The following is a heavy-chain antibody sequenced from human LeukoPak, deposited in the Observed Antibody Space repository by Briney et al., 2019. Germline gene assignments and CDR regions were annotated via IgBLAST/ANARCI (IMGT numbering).Heavy chain of an antibody. CDR1: GDSISSYY. J-gene: IGHJ4*02. V-gene: IGHV4-4*09. CDR2: IYTSGGT. CDR3: ARLTRLSTSPDRYYLDY. D-gene: IGHD6-6*01. Sequence: PSETLSLTCTVSGDSISSYYWSWIRQPPGKGLEWIGYIYTSGGTNYIPSLKGRVTISIDTSKNQFSLKLSSVTAADSAVDYCARLTRLSTSPDRYYLDYWGQGTLVTVSS.